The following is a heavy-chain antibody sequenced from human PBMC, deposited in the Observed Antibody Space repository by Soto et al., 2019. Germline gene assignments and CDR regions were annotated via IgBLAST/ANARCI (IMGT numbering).Heavy chain of an antibody. V-gene: IGHV4-31*03. CDR2: IYYSGST. D-gene: IGHD1-26*01. CDR1: GGSISSGGYY. CDR3: ARVGGSYPWPHAFDI. Sequence: PSETLSLTCTVSGGSISSGGYYWSWIRQHPGKGLEWIGYIYYSGSTYYNPSPKSRVTISVDTSKNQFSLKLSSVTAADTAVYYCARVGGSYPWPHAFDIWGQGTMVTVSS. J-gene: IGHJ3*02.